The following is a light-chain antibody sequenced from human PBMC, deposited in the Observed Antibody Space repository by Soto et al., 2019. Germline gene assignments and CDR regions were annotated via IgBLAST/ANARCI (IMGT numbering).Light chain of an antibody. CDR2: KAS. V-gene: IGKV1-5*03. CDR3: QQYNSYVT. Sequence: DIQMTQSPSTLSASVGDRVTITCRASQTINSWLAWYQQKPGTAPKLLIYKASSLQDGVAPRFSGSGSGTEFILTITGLQPDDFATYFCQQYNSYVTFGGGTKVEIK. J-gene: IGKJ4*01. CDR1: QTINSW.